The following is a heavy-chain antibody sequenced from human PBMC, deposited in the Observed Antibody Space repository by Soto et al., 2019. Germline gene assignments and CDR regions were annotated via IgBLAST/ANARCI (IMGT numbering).Heavy chain of an antibody. D-gene: IGHD3-9*01. CDR1: GGSFSCYY. J-gene: IGHJ1*01. CDR3: GYDILTGYPPQYFQH. Sequence: PSETLSLTCAVYGGSFSCYYWSWIRQPPGKGLEWIGEINHSGSTNYNPSLKSRVTISVDTSKNQFSLKLSSVTAADTAVYYCGYDILTGYPPQYFQHWGQGTLVTVSS. V-gene: IGHV4-34*01. CDR2: INHSGST.